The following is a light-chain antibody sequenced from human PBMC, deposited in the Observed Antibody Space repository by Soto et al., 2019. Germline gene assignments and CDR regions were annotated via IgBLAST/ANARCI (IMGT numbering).Light chain of an antibody. Sequence: DIQMTQSPSSLSASVGDRVTMTCQASQDITTYLHWYQQKSGKAPQLLIHDASNLETGVPSRFSGTGSGTDLSLTISSLQPEDFAIYYCQQSDNLPFNFGGGTKV. CDR2: DAS. J-gene: IGKJ4*01. V-gene: IGKV1-33*01. CDR3: QQSDNLPFN. CDR1: QDITTY.